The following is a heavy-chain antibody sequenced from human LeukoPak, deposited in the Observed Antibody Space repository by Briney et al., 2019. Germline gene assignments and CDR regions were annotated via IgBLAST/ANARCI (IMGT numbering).Heavy chain of an antibody. CDR2: ISYDGSNK. Sequence: PGRSLRLSCAASGFTFSSYAMHWVRQAPGKGLGWVAVISYDGSNKYYADSVKGRFTISRDNSKNTLYLQMNSLRAEDTAVYYCANEHYDILTGYYGYFDYWGQGTLVTVSS. CDR3: ANEHYDILTGYYGYFDY. CDR1: GFTFSSYA. V-gene: IGHV3-30-3*02. J-gene: IGHJ4*02. D-gene: IGHD3-9*01.